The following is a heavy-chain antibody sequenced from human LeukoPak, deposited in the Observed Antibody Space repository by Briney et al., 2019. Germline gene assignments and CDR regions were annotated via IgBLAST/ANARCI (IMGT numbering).Heavy chain of an antibody. D-gene: IGHD3-16*02. Sequence: PSETLPLTCTVSGGSISSYYWSWIRQPPGKGLEWIGYIYYSGSTNYNPSLKSRVTISVDTSKNQFSLKLSSVTAADTTVYYCARDREGYDYVWGSYRYTGSWFDPWGQGTLVTVSS. J-gene: IGHJ5*02. CDR2: IYYSGST. CDR3: ARDREGYDYVWGSYRYTGSWFDP. CDR1: GGSISSYY. V-gene: IGHV4-59*01.